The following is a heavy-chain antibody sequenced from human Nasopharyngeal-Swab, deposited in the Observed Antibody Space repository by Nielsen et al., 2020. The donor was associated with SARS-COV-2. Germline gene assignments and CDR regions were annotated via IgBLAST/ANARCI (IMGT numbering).Heavy chain of an antibody. Sequence: GESLKISCAASGFTFDDYGMSWVRQAPGKGLEWVSGINWNGGSTGYADSVKGRFTISRDNAKNSLYLQMNSLRAEDTAVYYCARDLRITIFGVAPYYYYGMDVWGQGTTVTVSS. CDR1: GFTFDDYG. CDR3: ARDLRITIFGVAPYYYYGMDV. V-gene: IGHV3-20*04. J-gene: IGHJ6*02. CDR2: INWNGGST. D-gene: IGHD3-3*01.